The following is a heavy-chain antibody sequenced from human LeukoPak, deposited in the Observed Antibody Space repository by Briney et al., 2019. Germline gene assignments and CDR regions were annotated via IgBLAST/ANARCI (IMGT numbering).Heavy chain of an antibody. CDR2: IYYSGST. J-gene: IGHJ3*02. CDR3: ARDGAAYQARAFDI. D-gene: IGHD4/OR15-4a*01. V-gene: IGHV4-59*01. Sequence: PSETLSLTCTVSGGSISSYYWSWLRQPPGKGREGLGYIYYSGSTNYNPSLKSRVTISVDTSKNQFSLKLSSVTAADTAVYYCARDGAAYQARAFDIWGQGTMVTASS. CDR1: GGSISSYY.